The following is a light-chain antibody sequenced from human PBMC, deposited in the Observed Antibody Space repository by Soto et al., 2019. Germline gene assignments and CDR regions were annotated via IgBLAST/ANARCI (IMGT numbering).Light chain of an antibody. Sequence: EIVLTQSPATLSLSPGERATLSCRASQSVSSYLAWYQQKPGQAPRLLIYGASRRATGIPDRFTGSGSGTDFTLTIRRLEPEDFAVYYCQQYVSSPWAFGQGTKVDIK. V-gene: IGKV3-20*01. CDR2: GAS. CDR3: QQYVSSPWA. CDR1: QSVSSY. J-gene: IGKJ1*01.